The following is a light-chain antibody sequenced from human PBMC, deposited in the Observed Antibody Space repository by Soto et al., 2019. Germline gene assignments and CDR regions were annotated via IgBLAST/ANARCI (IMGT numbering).Light chain of an antibody. CDR3: QQYGTSSWT. CDR1: QSIGLA. CDR2: DAS. J-gene: IGKJ1*01. V-gene: IGKV3-11*01. Sequence: EIVLTQSPATLSLYQGERATLSCRASQSIGLAIAWYQHKPGQAPRLLIFDASQRATGIPARFRGSGSGTDFTLTISRLEPEDFVVYYCQQYGTSSWTFGQGTKVDI.